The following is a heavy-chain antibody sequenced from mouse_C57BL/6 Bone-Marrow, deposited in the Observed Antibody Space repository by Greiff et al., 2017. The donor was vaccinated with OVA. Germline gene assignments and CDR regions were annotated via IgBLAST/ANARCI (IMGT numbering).Heavy chain of an antibody. CDR1: GYTFTDYE. CDR2: IDPETGGT. Sequence: VQLQESGAELVRPGASVTLSCKASGYTFTDYEMHWVKQTPVHGLEWIGAIDPETGGTAYNQKFKGKAILTADKSSSTAYMELRSLTSEDSAVYYCTRETAYWGQGTTLTVSS. CDR3: TRETAY. J-gene: IGHJ2*01. V-gene: IGHV1-15*01. D-gene: IGHD1-2*01.